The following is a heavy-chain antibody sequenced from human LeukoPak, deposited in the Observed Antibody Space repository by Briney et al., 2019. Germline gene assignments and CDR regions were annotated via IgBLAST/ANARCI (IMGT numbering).Heavy chain of an antibody. CDR1: GFTFNNYA. Sequence: PGGSLRLSCTASGFTFNNYAMHWVRQAPGKGLEWVAYIQYDESKKYYADSVKGRFTVSRDNSKNTLYLQMSGLRPEDTALYYCTKDSPAVAHWGQGILVTVSS. CDR2: IQYDESKK. CDR3: TKDSPAVAH. V-gene: IGHV3-30*02. J-gene: IGHJ4*02.